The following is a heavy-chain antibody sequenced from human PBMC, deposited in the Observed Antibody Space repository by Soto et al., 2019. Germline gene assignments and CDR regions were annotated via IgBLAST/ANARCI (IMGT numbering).Heavy chain of an antibody. J-gene: IGHJ4*02. Sequence: QVQLVESGGGVVQPGRSLRLSCAASGFTFSSYGMHWVRQAPGKGLEWVAVIWYDGSNKYYADSVKGRFTISRDNSKNTLYLQMNSLRVEDTPVFSCAGGTISAAAGQLDYWGQGTLVTVYS. D-gene: IGHD6-13*01. CDR2: IWYDGSNK. CDR1: GFTFSSYG. CDR3: AGGTISAAAGQLDY. V-gene: IGHV3-33*01.